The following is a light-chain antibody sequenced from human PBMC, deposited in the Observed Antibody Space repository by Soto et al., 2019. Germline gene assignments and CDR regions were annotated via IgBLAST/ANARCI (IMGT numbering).Light chain of an antibody. CDR1: QSISSW. Sequence: DIQMTQSPSTLSASVGDKVTINCRASQSISSWLAWYQQKPGKAPKLLIYKASSLKSGVPSRFSGSGSGTEFNLTISNLQPEDFVTYYCQQYNSYATFGQGTKVDIK. CDR3: QQYNSYAT. CDR2: KAS. V-gene: IGKV1-5*03. J-gene: IGKJ1*01.